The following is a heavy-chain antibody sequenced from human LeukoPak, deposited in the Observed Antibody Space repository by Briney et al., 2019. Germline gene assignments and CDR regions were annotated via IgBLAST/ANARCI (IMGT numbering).Heavy chain of an antibody. J-gene: IGHJ3*02. V-gene: IGHV3-30*04. CDR1: GFTFSSYA. CDR3: ARDSARGSPKYTFDI. D-gene: IGHD2-15*01. CDR2: ISDDGSNK. Sequence: GGSLRLSCAASGFTFSSYAMHWVRQAPGKGLEWVAVISDDGSNKYYADSVKGRFTISRDNSENTLYLQMNSLRAEDTAVYYCARDSARGSPKYTFDIWGQGTIVTVSS.